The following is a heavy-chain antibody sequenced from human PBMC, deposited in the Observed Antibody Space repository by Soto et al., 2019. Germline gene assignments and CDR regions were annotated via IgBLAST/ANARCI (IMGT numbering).Heavy chain of an antibody. CDR1: GFTFSSYW. CDR3: ARATMTTAVDY. D-gene: IGHD4-17*01. CDR2: ITGDGSDA. J-gene: IGHJ4*02. Sequence: EVQLVESGGGLVQPGGSLRLSCAASGFTFSSYWMHWVRQAPGKGLVWVSRITGDGSDASSADSVKGRFAISRDNAKNTLYLQMNSLRAVDTAVYYCARATMTTAVDYWCQGTLVTVSS. V-gene: IGHV3-74*01.